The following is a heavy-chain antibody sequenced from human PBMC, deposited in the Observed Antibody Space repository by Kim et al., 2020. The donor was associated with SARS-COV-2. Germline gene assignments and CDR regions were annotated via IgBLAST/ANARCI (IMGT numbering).Heavy chain of an antibody. J-gene: IGHJ4*02. V-gene: IGHV4-34*01. D-gene: IGHD5-12*01. CDR3: ASGSRVDIYFDY. Sequence: NYNPYLKSRVTISVDTSKNQFSLKLSSVTAADTAVYYCASGSRVDIYFDYWGQGTLVTVSS.